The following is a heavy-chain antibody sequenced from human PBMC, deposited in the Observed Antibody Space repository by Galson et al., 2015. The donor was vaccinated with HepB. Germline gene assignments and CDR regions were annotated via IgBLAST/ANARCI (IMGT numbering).Heavy chain of an antibody. V-gene: IGHV3-13*01. CDR2: IGTAGDT. Sequence: SLRLSCAASGFTFSSYDMHWVRQATGKGLEWVSAIGTAGDTYYPGSVKGRFTISGENAKNSLYLQMNSLRAGDTAVYYCARANPFHGFWSGYYTGYYYYGMDVWGQGTTVTVSS. CDR3: ARANPFHGFWSGYYTGYYYYGMDV. D-gene: IGHD3-3*01. J-gene: IGHJ6*02. CDR1: GFTFSSYD.